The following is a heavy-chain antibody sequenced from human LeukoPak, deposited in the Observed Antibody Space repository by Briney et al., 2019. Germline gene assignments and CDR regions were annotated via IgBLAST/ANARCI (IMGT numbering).Heavy chain of an antibody. V-gene: IGHV3-15*01. CDR3: TTGGYGGQFDY. Sequence: GGSLRLSCAASGFAFSNAWMSWVRQVPGKGLEWVGRIKSKTDGGTTDYAAPVKGRFTISRDDSKNTLYLQMNSLKTEDTAVYYCTTGGYGGQFDYWGQGTLVTVSS. CDR1: GFAFSNAW. CDR2: IKSKTDGGTT. J-gene: IGHJ4*02. D-gene: IGHD5-12*01.